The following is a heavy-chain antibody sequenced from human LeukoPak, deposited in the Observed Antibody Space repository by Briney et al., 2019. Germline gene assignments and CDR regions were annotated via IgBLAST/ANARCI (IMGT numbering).Heavy chain of an antibody. CDR3: AREGADDHGRLLWFDP. V-gene: IGHV1-18*01. Sequence: GASVKVSCKASGYTFSSYGISWVRQAPGQGLEWMGWISGYNDNTKYYAQKLQGRVTMTTDTSTNTAYMDLRSLRSDDTAFYYCAREGADDHGRLLWFDPWGQGTLVTVSS. CDR2: ISGYNDNT. D-gene: IGHD4-17*01. CDR1: GYTFSSYG. J-gene: IGHJ5*02.